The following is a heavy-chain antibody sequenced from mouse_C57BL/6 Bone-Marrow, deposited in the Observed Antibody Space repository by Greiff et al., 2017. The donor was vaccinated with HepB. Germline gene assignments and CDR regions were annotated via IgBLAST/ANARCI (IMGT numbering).Heavy chain of an antibody. D-gene: IGHD2-1*01. V-gene: IGHV1-39*01. CDR1: GYSFTDYN. CDR3: ARRSGYGNNVYAMDY. J-gene: IGHJ4*01. CDR2: INPNYGTT. Sequence: VQLQQSGPELVKPGASVKISCKASGYSFTDYNMNWVKQSNGKSLEWIGVINPNYGTTSYNQKFKGKATLTVDQSSSTSYMQLNSLTSEDSAVYYCARRSGYGNNVYAMDYWGQGTSVTVSS.